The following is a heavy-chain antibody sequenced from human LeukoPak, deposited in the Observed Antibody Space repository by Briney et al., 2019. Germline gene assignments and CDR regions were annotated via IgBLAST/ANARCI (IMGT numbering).Heavy chain of an antibody. D-gene: IGHD5/OR15-5a*01. V-gene: IGHV3-23*01. CDR2: MSSSGDNT. CDR3: ARGLRA. CDR1: GFTFSTYV. Sequence: GGSLRLSCAASGFTFSTYVMHWVCQAPGKGLEWVSAMSSSGDNTYYADSVKGRFSVSRDNSNNTLYLQMNSLRVDDTAIYYCARGLRAWGQGTLITVSS. J-gene: IGHJ5*02.